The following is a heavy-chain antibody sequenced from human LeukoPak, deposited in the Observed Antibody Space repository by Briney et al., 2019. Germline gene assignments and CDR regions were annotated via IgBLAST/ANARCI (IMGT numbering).Heavy chain of an antibody. CDR3: AKESGKFDY. Sequence: PGGSLRLSCVVSGITFADFAMNWVRKLPGKGLEWVSLISADGGSTFSADSVKGRFSISRDNSKNSLYLQMNSLRSEDTAMYYCAKESGKFDYWGQGTLVAVSS. CDR2: ISADGGST. J-gene: IGHJ4*02. V-gene: IGHV3-43*02. CDR1: GITFADFA.